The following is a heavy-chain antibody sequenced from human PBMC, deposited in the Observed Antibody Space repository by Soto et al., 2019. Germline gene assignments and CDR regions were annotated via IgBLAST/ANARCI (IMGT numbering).Heavy chain of an antibody. J-gene: IGHJ4*02. Sequence: QVQLVQSGAEVEKPGASVKVSCKTSGYFFTSYYIHWVRQAPGQGLEWMGWINPNNGGTNSAQKFQGRVTMTRDTSINTAYMEITSLRSDDTALYYCAREVTYGGGSFSLGLWGQGTLVTVSS. V-gene: IGHV1-2*02. D-gene: IGHD3-10*01. CDR3: AREVTYGGGSFSLGL. CDR1: GYFFTSYY. CDR2: INPNNGGT.